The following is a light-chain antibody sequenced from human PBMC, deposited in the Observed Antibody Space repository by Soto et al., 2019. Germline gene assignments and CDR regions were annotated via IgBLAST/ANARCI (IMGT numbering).Light chain of an antibody. V-gene: IGKV1-39*01. J-gene: IGKJ1*01. CDR2: TSS. CDR3: QQSYSTPPA. CDR1: QSIGRN. Sequence: DIQMTQSPASLSASVGDRGTISCRASQSIGRNLNWYQQKPGKAPTLLIFTSSSLQSGVPSRFSGSGSGTDFILTISSLQPEDFATYYCQQSYSTPPAFGQGTKVDIK.